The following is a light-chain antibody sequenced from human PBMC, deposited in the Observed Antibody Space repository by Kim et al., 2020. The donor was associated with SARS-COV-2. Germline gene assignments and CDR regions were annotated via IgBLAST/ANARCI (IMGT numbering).Light chain of an antibody. CDR2: YVS. CDR3: HQTSTLPWT. Sequence: TPKGTVTNTCRASQSAGSSLHWYQQKPDQSPKLLVRYVSQSLSGVPSRFSGSGSGTDFTLTISSLEAEDAATYYCHQTSTLPWTFGQGTKVDIK. J-gene: IGKJ1*01. V-gene: IGKV6-21*01. CDR1: QSAGSS.